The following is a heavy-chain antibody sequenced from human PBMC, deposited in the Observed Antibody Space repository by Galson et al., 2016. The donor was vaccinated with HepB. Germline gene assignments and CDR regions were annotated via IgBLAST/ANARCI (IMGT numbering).Heavy chain of an antibody. CDR2: IREDGSEI. Sequence: SLRLSCAASGFTFTDYWMSWVRQAPGKGLEWVANIREDGSEITYVDSVRGRFTISRDNAKNSLFLQMNRLRVEDTAVYYWARDRQRHYYFYGMDVWGHGTTVTVSS. V-gene: IGHV3-7*01. J-gene: IGHJ6*02. CDR1: GFTFTDYW. CDR3: ARDRQRHYYFYGMDV. D-gene: IGHD6-25*01.